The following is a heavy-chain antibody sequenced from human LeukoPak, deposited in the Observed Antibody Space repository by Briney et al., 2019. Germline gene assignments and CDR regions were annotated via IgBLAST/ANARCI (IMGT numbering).Heavy chain of an antibody. V-gene: IGHV3-23*01. CDR3: AKMPAYYYDSSGYAFHFDY. J-gene: IGHJ4*02. Sequence: GGSLRLSCAASAFTFATYAMSWVRQAPGKGLEWVSSISGSGGSTHYADSVRGRFTISRDNSKSTLHLQMNSLRAEDTAIYYCAKMPAYYYDSSGYAFHFDYWGQGTLVTVSS. CDR1: AFTFATYA. CDR2: ISGSGGST. D-gene: IGHD3-22*01.